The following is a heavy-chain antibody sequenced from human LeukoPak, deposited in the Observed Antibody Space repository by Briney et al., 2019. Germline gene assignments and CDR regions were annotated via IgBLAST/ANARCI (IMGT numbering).Heavy chain of an antibody. V-gene: IGHV1-46*01. J-gene: IGHJ4*02. CDR2: INPSGGST. CDR1: GYTFTSYF. Sequence: ASVKVSCKASGYTFTSYFLHWVRQAPGQGLEWMGIINPSGGSTSYAQKFQARVTMTRDTSTSTVYMELSSLRSEDTAVYYCARVSYDSSGSYLYYFDYWGQGTLVTVSS. CDR3: ARVSYDSSGSYLYYFDY. D-gene: IGHD3-22*01.